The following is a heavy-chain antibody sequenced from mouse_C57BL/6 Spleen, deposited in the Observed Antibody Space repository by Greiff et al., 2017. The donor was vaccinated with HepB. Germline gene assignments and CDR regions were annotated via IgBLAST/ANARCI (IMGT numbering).Heavy chain of an antibody. J-gene: IGHJ3*01. CDR1: GFTFSSYA. Sequence: DVMLVESGGGLVKPGGSLKLSCAASGFTFSSYAMSWVRQTPEKRLEWVATISDGGSYTYYPDNVKGRFTISRDNAKNNLYLQMSHLKSEDTAMYYCARRGYYSNPFAYWGQGTLVTVSA. CDR3: ARRGYYSNPFAY. V-gene: IGHV5-4*03. D-gene: IGHD2-5*01. CDR2: ISDGGSYT.